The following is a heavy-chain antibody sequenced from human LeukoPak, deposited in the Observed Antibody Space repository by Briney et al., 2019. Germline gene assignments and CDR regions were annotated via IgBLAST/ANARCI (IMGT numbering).Heavy chain of an antibody. D-gene: IGHD2-8*01. V-gene: IGHV4-39*01. CDR3: ARLLGVINWFDP. CDR1: GDSISSNSYY. J-gene: IGHJ5*02. Sequence: NASETLSLTCTVSGDSISSNSYYWSWIRQPPGKGLEWIGSIYYTGSSYYNSSLKSRVTISVDTSKNQFSLRLSSVTAADTAVYYCARLLGVINWFDPWGQGTLVTVSS. CDR2: IYYTGSS.